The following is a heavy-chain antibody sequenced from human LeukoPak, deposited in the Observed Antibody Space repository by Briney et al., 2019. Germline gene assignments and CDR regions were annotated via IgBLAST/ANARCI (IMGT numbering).Heavy chain of an antibody. CDR3: ARRSGLLWFGELRAGFDP. CDR1: GGSFSDYY. CDR2: INHSGST. V-gene: IGHV4-34*01. D-gene: IGHD3-10*01. J-gene: IGHJ5*02. Sequence: SETLSLTCTVYGGSFSDYYWTWIRQPPGKGLEWIGEINHSGSTNYNPSLKSRVTISVDTSKNQFSLKLSSVTAADTAVYYCARRSGLLWFGELRAGFDPWGQGTLVTVSS.